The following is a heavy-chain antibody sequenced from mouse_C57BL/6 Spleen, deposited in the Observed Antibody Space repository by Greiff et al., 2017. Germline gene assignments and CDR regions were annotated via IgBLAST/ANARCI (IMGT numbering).Heavy chain of an antibody. CDR2: TFYSGIT. CDR3: AEDNGKWYFDV. Sequence: EVPRVASGPSLVRPSQTLSLPCPVTGFSIHSDCYWIWIRQFPGNKLEYIGYTFYSGITYYNPSLESRKYITRDTSKNQFSLRLSSVTTDDTSTYDCAEDNGKWYFDVWGRGTTDTVSS. D-gene: IGHD2-1*01. CDR1: GFSIHSDCY. J-gene: IGHJ1*03. V-gene: IGHV3-3*01.